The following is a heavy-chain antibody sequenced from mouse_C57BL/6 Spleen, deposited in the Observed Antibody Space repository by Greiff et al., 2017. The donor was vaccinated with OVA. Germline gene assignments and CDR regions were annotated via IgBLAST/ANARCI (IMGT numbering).Heavy chain of an antibody. Sequence: QVQLKQPGAELVKPGASVKLSCKASGYTFTSYWMHWVKQRPGRGLEWIGRIDPKSGGTKYTEKFKGKATLTVDKPSSTAYMQSSSLTSEDSAVYYCARWIEIYDSTLYYCDFWGQGTTRTVSS. CDR2: IDPKSGGT. CDR1: GYTFTSYW. V-gene: IGHV1-72*01. D-gene: IGHD1-1*01. J-gene: IGHJ2*01. CDR3: ARWIEIYDSTLYYCDF.